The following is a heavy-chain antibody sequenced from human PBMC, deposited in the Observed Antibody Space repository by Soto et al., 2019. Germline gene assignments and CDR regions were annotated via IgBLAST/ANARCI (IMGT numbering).Heavy chain of an antibody. Sequence: EVQLLESGGGLVQPGGSLRLSCAASGLTFSSYAMSWVRQAPGKGLEWVSAISGSGGSTYYADSVKGRFTISRDNSKNTLYLQMNSLRAEDTAVYYCAKQLVYDSSGYKYYFDYWGQGTLVTVSS. J-gene: IGHJ4*02. CDR3: AKQLVYDSSGYKYYFDY. V-gene: IGHV3-23*01. D-gene: IGHD3-22*01. CDR2: ISGSGGST. CDR1: GLTFSSYA.